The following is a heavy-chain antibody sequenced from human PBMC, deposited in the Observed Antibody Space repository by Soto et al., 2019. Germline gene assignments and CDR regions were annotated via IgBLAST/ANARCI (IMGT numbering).Heavy chain of an antibody. J-gene: IGHJ3*02. D-gene: IGHD6-13*01. CDR2: ISSSSSYI. CDR3: SAGPGAFDI. Sequence: GGSLRLSCAASGFTFSSYSMNWVRQAPGKGLEWVLSISSSSSYIYYADSVMGRFTISRDNAKNSLYLQMNSLRAEDTAVYYCSAGPGAFDIWGQGTMVTVSS. V-gene: IGHV3-21*06. CDR1: GFTFSSYS.